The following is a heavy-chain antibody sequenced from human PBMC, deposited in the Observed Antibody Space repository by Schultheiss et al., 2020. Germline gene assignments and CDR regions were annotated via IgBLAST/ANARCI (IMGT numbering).Heavy chain of an antibody. J-gene: IGHJ6*03. D-gene: IGHD2-2*01. CDR2: INPNSGGT. Sequence: ASVKVSCKASGYTFTGYCMHWVRQAPGQGLEWMGWINPNSGGTNYAQKFQGRVTMTRDTSISTAYMELSRLRSDDTAVYYCARDLVVVVPAANFYFYYIDVWGEGTTVTVSS. CDR1: GYTFTGYC. V-gene: IGHV1-2*02. CDR3: ARDLVVVVPAANFYFYYIDV.